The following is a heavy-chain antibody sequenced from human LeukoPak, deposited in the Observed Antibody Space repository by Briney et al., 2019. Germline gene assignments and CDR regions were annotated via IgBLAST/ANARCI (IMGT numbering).Heavy chain of an antibody. CDR1: GGSFSGYY. CDR3: ARGLHRGYYFDY. CDR2: INHSGST. V-gene: IGHV4-34*01. Sequence: SETLSLXCAVYGGSFSGYYWSWIRRPPGKGLEWIGEINHSGSTNYNPSLKSRVTISVDTSKNQFSLKLSSVTAADTAVYYCARGLHRGYYFDYWGQGTPVTVSS. D-gene: IGHD3-10*01. J-gene: IGHJ4*02.